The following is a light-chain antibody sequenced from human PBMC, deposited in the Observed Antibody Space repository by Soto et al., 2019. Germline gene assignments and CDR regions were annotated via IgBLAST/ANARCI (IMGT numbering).Light chain of an antibody. CDR1: QSIGGS. CDR2: GAP. Sequence: EVVMSQSPATLSVSPGERATLSCRASQSIGGSIAWYQQKPGQAPRLLIYGAPNMATRVPARFSGSGSGTEFTLTISSLQSEDFAVYYCQQYANWWAFGQGTKVDIK. V-gene: IGKV3-15*01. J-gene: IGKJ1*01. CDR3: QQYANWWA.